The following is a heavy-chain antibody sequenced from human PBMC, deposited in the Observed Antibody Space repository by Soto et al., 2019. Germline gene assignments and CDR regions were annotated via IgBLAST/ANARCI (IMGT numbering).Heavy chain of an antibody. CDR1: GFTFSSYA. V-gene: IGHV3-30-3*01. CDR3: ARVFNLPDSSGWYDLIDY. J-gene: IGHJ4*02. Sequence: VQLVESGGGVVQPGRSLRLSCAASGFTFSSYAMHWVRQAPGKGLDWVAVISYDGSNKYYADSVKGRFTISRDNSKNTLYLQMNSLRAEDTAVYYCARVFNLPDSSGWYDLIDYWGQGTLVTVSS. D-gene: IGHD6-19*01. CDR2: ISYDGSNK.